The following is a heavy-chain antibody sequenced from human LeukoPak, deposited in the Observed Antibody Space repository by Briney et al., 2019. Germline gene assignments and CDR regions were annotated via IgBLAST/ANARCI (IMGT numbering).Heavy chain of an antibody. CDR2: ISSSSSTI. Sequence: GGSLRLSCAASGFTFSSYSMNWVRQAPGKGLEWVSYISSSSSTIYYADSVKGRFTISRDNAKNSVYLQMNSLRAEGTAVYYCAREGYSSGVDYWGQGTLVTVSS. V-gene: IGHV3-48*01. D-gene: IGHD6-19*01. CDR3: AREGYSSGVDY. CDR1: GFTFSSYS. J-gene: IGHJ4*02.